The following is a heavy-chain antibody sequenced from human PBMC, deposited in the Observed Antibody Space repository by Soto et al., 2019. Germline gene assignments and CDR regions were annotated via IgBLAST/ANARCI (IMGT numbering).Heavy chain of an antibody. V-gene: IGHV3-23*01. J-gene: IGHJ4*02. CDR2: ISGSGGRT. D-gene: IGHD3-16*01. Sequence: GGSVILSCAALGLTFGRCALSWVSKAPGKGRGWDTVISGSGGRTYYADSVKGRFTISRDNSKNTLYLQMNSLRAEDTAVCYCAKAYTLDTISYFDYWGQGTLVTVSS. CDR3: AKAYTLDTISYFDY. CDR1: GLTFGRCA.